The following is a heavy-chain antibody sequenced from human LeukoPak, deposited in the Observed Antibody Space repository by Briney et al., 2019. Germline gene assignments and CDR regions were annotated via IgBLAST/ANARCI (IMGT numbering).Heavy chain of an antibody. Sequence: SESLSLTCTVSGDSINNYYRSWIRQPPGKGLEWIAYVYSGGRTNFNPSLKSRVNISLDTSKSQLSLKLTSVTAADTAVYYCAGNKNHLGDTNWFARWGQGTLVIV. V-gene: IGHV4-59*03. J-gene: IGHJ5*01. CDR3: AGNKNHLGDTNWFAR. CDR2: VYSGGRT. D-gene: IGHD4-17*01. CDR1: GDSINNYY.